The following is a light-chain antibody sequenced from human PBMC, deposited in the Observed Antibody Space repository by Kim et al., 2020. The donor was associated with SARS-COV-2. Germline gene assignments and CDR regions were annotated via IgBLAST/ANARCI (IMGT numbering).Light chain of an antibody. CDR2: YHT. CDR1: NLQISL. CDR3: QVWDSHTYHWV. V-gene: IGLV3-21*04. J-gene: IGLJ3*02. Sequence: PGKSPIIPCRSHNLQISLVPCYHPLPGQSPVVFIFYHTARPSRIPERVSGSKSENTATLTISRVEAADEADYYCQVWDSHTYHWVFGGGTQLTVL.